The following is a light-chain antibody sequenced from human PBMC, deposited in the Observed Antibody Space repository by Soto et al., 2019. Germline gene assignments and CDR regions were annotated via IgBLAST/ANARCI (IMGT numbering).Light chain of an antibody. Sequence: DIVMTQSPDSLAVSLGERATINCESSQTILYSSNNNNYLAWYQQKPGQPPKLLIYWASTRESGVPDRFSGSGSGTYFTLTISSLQAEDVADYYCHQYLSAPWTFGQGTKVEIK. CDR3: HQYLSAPWT. CDR1: QTILYSSNNNNY. CDR2: WAS. V-gene: IGKV4-1*01. J-gene: IGKJ1*01.